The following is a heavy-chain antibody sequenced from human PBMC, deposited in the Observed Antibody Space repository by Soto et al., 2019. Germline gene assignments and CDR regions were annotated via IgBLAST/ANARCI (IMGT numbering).Heavy chain of an antibody. D-gene: IGHD7-27*01. CDR2: IYDGGRT. J-gene: IGHJ4*02. Sequence: QVQLQESGPGLVKPSQTLSLTCTVSGGSISTVDYWWSWIRQSPDMGLEWIGHIYDGGRTYNNPSLERRVTMSVDTSKSQLSLTLSPVSAADTAVYYCARGPSGDKVDSWGQGTLVTVSS. CDR1: GGSISTVDYW. CDR3: ARGPSGDKVDS. V-gene: IGHV4-30-4*01.